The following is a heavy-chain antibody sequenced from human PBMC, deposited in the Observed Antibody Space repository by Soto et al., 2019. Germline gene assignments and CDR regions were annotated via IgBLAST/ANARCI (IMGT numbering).Heavy chain of an antibody. CDR3: ARVPGYSGYDWGLDY. CDR2: IYYSGRT. V-gene: IGHV4-59*01. J-gene: IGHJ4*02. CDR1: GGSISSYY. Sequence: PSETLSLTCTVSGGSISSYYCSWIRQPPGKGLEWIGYIYYSGRTNYNPSLKSRVTISVDTSKNQFSLKLSSVTAADTDVYYCARVPGYSGYDWGLDYWGQGTLVTVSS. D-gene: IGHD5-12*01.